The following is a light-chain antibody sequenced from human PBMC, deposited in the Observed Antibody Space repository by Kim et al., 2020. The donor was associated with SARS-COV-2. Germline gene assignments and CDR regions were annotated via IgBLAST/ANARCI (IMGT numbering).Light chain of an antibody. CDR2: QDS. CDR3: QAWDSSNWV. V-gene: IGLV3-1*01. J-gene: IGLJ3*02. Sequence: SYELTQPPSVSVSPGHTASLPCSGDKLGDKYACWYQQKPGQSPVLVIYQDSKRPSGIPERFSGSNSGNTATLTISGTQAMDEADYYCQAWDSSNWVFGGG. CDR1: KLGDKY.